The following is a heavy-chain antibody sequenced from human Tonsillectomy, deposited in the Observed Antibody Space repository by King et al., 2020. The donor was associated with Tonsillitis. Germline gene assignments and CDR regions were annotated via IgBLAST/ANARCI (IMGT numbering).Heavy chain of an antibody. J-gene: IGHJ4*02. CDR2: ISGSGGST. Sequence: VQLVESGGGLVQPGGSLRLSCAASGFTFSSYAMSWVRQAPGKGLEWVSAISGSGGSTYYADSVKGRFTHPRDNSKNTLYLQMNSLRAEDTAVYYCAKGGCSSTSCYYDCDYWGQGTLVTVSS. CDR1: GFTFSSYA. D-gene: IGHD2-2*01. CDR3: AKGGCSSTSCYYDCDY. V-gene: IGHV3-23*04.